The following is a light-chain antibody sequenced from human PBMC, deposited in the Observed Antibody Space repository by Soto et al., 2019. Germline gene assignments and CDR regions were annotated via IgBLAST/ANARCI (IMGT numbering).Light chain of an antibody. Sequence: DIKMTQSPPSLSASVGDRVTITCRASQGIGYALGWYQQKPGKAPKRLIYAASSLHSGVPSRFSGSGSGTEFTLTISSLQPEDFASHYCLQHNSYPWTFGQGTKVEIK. CDR3: LQHNSYPWT. CDR2: AAS. CDR1: QGIGYA. V-gene: IGKV1-17*01. J-gene: IGKJ1*01.